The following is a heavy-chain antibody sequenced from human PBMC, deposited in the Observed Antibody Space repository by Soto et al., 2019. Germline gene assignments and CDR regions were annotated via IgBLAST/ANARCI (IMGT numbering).Heavy chain of an antibody. J-gene: IGHJ5*02. CDR2: IYYSGST. CDR3: ARAVGYCTNGVCSRFDP. V-gene: IGHV4-61*01. CDR1: GGSVSSGSYY. Sequence: QVQLQESGPGLVKPSETLSLTCTVSGGSVSSGSYYWSWIRQPPGKGLEWIGYIYYSGSTNYNPALKSRVTISVDTSKNQFSLKLSSVTAADTAVYDCARAVGYCTNGVCSRFDPWGQGTLVTGSS. D-gene: IGHD2-8*01.